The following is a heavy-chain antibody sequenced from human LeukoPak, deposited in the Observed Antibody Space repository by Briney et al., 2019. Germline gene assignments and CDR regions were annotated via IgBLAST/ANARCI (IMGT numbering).Heavy chain of an antibody. CDR3: AREDYYGSGDY. D-gene: IGHD3-10*01. J-gene: IGHJ4*02. CDR1: GGSISSGGYS. Sequence: SQTLSLTCAVSGGSISSGGYSWSWSRQPPGKGLEWIGYIYHSGSTYYNPPLKSRFPISVERSKNQFSLKLSSVTAAATAVYYCAREDYYGSGDYWGQGTLVTVSS. V-gene: IGHV4-30-2*01. CDR2: IYHSGST.